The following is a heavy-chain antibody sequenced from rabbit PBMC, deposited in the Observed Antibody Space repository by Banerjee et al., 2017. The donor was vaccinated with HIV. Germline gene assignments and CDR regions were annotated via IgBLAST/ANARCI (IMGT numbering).Heavy chain of an antibody. CDR2: IYACSSGNP. D-gene: IGHD4-2*01. V-gene: IGHV1S45*01. J-gene: IGHJ4*01. CDR3: ARDRDWTLDL. Sequence: LEESGGGLVKPEGSLTLTCKASGFDFSSNAICWVRQAPGKGLEWIGTIYACSSGNPYYASWVNGRFTISKTSSTTVTLQMTSLTAADTATYFCARDRDWTLDLWGPGTLVTVS. CDR1: GFDFSSNA.